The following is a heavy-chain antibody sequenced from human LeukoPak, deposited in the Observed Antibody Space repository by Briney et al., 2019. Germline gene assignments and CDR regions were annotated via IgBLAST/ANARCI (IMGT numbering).Heavy chain of an antibody. CDR3: ARSPLDGYNYLDY. D-gene: IGHD5-24*01. CDR1: GFTVSSNY. J-gene: IGHJ4*02. CDR2: IYSGGST. V-gene: IGHV3-53*05. Sequence: GGSLRLSCAASGFTVSSNYMSWVRQAPGKGLEWVSVIYSGGSTYYADSVKGRFTISRDNPKNTLYLQMNSLRPEDTAVYYCARSPLDGYNYLDYWGQETLVTVSS.